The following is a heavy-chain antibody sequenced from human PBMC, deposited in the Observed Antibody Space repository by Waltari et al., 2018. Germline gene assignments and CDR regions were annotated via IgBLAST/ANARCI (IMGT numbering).Heavy chain of an antibody. CDR2: IRYDGSNK. Sequence: QVQLVESGGGVVQPGGSLRLSCAASAFTFSSYGMHWVRQAPGKGLEWVAFIRYDGSNKYYADSVKGRFTISRDNSKNTLYLQMNSLRAEDTAVYYCAKDSGSYHFDYWGQGTLVTVSS. CDR3: AKDSGSYHFDY. V-gene: IGHV3-30*02. J-gene: IGHJ4*02. D-gene: IGHD1-26*01. CDR1: AFTFSSYG.